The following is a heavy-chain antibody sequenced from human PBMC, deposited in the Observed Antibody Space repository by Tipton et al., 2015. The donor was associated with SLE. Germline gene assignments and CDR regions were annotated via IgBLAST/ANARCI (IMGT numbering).Heavy chain of an antibody. CDR2: IIYIGST. V-gene: IGHV4-31*03. D-gene: IGHD6-13*01. CDR1: GCSISSGGYY. Sequence: TLSLTCTVSGCSISSGGYYWSWIRQHPGKGLEWIGYIIYIGSTYYHPSLKSRGTISVATSKNQFSLKLSSVTAADTAVYYCARGRSSSPPYYYYYMDVWGKGTTVTVSS. J-gene: IGHJ6*03. CDR3: ARGRSSSPPYYYYYMDV.